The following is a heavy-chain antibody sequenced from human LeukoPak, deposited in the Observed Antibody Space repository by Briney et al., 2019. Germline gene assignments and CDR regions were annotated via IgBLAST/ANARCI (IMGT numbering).Heavy chain of an antibody. V-gene: IGHV4-31*03. CDR1: GDSISSGSYY. J-gene: IGHJ4*02. CDR2: INHSGDT. CDR3: ARELVEGYYFDY. D-gene: IGHD1-26*01. Sequence: SETLSLTCTVSGDSISSGSYYWTWIRQLPGKALEGIGYINHSGDTYYNPSLRSRLTLSADTSQNQFSLRLTSVTAADTAVYYCARELVEGYYFDYWGQGTLVTVSS.